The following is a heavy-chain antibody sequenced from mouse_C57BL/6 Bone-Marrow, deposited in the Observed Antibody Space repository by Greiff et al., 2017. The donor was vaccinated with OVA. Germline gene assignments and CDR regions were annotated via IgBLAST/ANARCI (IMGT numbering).Heavy chain of an antibody. CDR3: ASDSSGYWGFGY. J-gene: IGHJ2*01. CDR2: IDPSDSET. D-gene: IGHD3-2*02. V-gene: IGHV1-52*01. CDR1: GYTFTSYW. Sequence: QVQLQQPGAELVRPGSSVKLSCKASGYTFTSYWMHWVLQRPMKGLEWIGNIDPSDSETHSNQKFKDQVILTVDKSSSTVYMQLSSLTSGDSAVYICASDSSGYWGFGYWGQGTTLTVSS.